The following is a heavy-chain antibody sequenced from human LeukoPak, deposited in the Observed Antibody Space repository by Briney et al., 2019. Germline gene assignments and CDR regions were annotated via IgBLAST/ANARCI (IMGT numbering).Heavy chain of an antibody. Sequence: GGSLRLSCAASGFTFSSYAMSWVRQAPGKGLEWVSAISGSGGSTYYADSVKGRFTISRDNSKNTLYLQMNSLRAEDTAVYYCAKDPTDYDFWSGYGDYWGQGTLVTVSS. CDR2: ISGSGGST. CDR1: GFTFSSYA. CDR3: AKDPTDYDFWSGYGDY. J-gene: IGHJ4*02. V-gene: IGHV3-23*01. D-gene: IGHD3-3*01.